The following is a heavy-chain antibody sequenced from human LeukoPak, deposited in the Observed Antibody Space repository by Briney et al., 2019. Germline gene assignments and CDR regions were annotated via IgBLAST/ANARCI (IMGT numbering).Heavy chain of an antibody. CDR2: ISPGDPEI. CDR3: ARRTYFDTRHFDY. D-gene: IGHD3-22*01. J-gene: IGHJ4*02. Sequence: GESLKISCKTSGFSFSRYWIAWVRQMPGKGLEWMGIISPGDPEIRYSPSFQGQVTISADKSISTAFLQWSNLKASDSAIYFCARRTYFDTRHFDYWGQGTPGHRLL. CDR1: GFSFSRYW. V-gene: IGHV5-51*01.